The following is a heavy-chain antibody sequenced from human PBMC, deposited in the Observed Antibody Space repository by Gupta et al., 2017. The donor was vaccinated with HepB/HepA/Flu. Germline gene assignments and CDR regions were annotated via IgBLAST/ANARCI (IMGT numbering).Heavy chain of an antibody. V-gene: IGHV3-15*01. CDR3: TTTILLSLGVVI. J-gene: IGHJ3*02. CDR2: IKSKTDGGTT. D-gene: IGHD2-15*01. CDR1: GFTFSNAW. Sequence: EVQLVESGGGLVKPGGSLRLSCAASGFTFSNAWMSWVRQAPGKGLAWVGRIKSKTDGGTTDYAAPVKGRFTISRDDSKNTLYLQMNSLKTEDTAVYYCTTTILLSLGVVIWGQGTMVTVSS.